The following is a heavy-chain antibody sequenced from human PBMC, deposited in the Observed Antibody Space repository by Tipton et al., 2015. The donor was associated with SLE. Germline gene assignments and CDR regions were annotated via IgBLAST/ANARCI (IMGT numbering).Heavy chain of an antibody. J-gene: IGHJ5*02. V-gene: IGHV4-34*01. Sequence: AGLVKPSETLSLTCAVSGGSFTMYYWSWIRQSPGKGLEWIGEINHSGSTNYNPSLKARVTLSADTSKNQVSLRLTSVTAADTAVYYCASILDDYNTNWFDPWGQGTLVTVSS. CDR3: ASILDDYNTNWFDP. CDR1: GGSFTMYY. D-gene: IGHD5-24*01. CDR2: INHSGST.